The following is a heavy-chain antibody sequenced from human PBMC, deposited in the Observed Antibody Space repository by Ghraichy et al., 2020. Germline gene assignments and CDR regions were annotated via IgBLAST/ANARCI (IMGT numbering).Heavy chain of an antibody. CDR1: GGSISSSSYY. J-gene: IGHJ4*02. D-gene: IGHD6-19*01. Sequence: SETLSLTCTVSGGSISSSSYYWGWIRQPPGKGLEWIGSIYYSGSTYYNPSLKSRVTISVDTSKNQFSLKLSSVTAADTAVYYCAVLQWLVRFDYWGQGTLVTVSS. V-gene: IGHV4-39*01. CDR2: IYYSGST. CDR3: AVLQWLVRFDY.